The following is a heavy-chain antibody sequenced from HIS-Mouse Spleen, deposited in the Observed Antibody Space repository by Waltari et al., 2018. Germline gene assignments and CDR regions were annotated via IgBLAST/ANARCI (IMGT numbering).Heavy chain of an antibody. CDR3: ARDTRAVAGTGWFDP. CDR1: GFTFRSYW. D-gene: IGHD6-19*01. V-gene: IGHV3-74*01. J-gene: IGHJ5*02. CDR2: INSDGSST. Sequence: EVQLVESGGGLVQPGGSLRLSRAASGFTFRSYWMPWVRQAPGKGLVWVSRINSDGSSTSYADSVKGRFTISRDNAKNTLYLQMNSLRAEDTAVYYCARDTRAVAGTGWFDPWGQGTLVTVSS.